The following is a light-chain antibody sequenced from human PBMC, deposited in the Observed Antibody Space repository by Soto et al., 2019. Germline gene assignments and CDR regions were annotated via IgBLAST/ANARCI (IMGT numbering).Light chain of an antibody. V-gene: IGKV3-20*01. J-gene: IGKJ3*01. CDR3: QQYGSSPPYT. CDR2: GAS. CDR1: QSVSSSY. Sequence: EIVLTQSPGTLSLSPGERATLSCRASQSVSSSYLAWYQQKPGQARRLLIYGASSRATGIPDRFSGSGSGTYFTLNISRLEPEDFALYYWQQYGSSPPYTFGPGTKVDIK.